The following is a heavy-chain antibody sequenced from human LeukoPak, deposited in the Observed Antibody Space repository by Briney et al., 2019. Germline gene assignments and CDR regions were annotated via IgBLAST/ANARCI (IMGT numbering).Heavy chain of an antibody. CDR2: VRFDGTNT. Sequence: PGGSLRLSCAASGFTFNTYDMHWVRQAPGKGLEWVAFVRFDGTNTYYADSVKGRFTLSRDNSKNTLYLQMNSLRAEDTAVYYCANLGSSSSSWIKTNDYWGQGTLVTVSS. J-gene: IGHJ4*02. V-gene: IGHV3-30*02. D-gene: IGHD6-13*01. CDR1: GFTFNTYD. CDR3: ANLGSSSSSWIKTNDY.